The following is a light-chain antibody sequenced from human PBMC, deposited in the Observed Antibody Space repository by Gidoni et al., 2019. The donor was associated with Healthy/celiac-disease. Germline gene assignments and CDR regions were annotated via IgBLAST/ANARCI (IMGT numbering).Light chain of an antibody. CDR3: QQYYSTPWT. CDR1: QSVLYSSNNKNY. Sequence: DIVMTQSPDSLAVSLGERATINCKSSQSVLYSSNNKNYLAWYQQKPGQPPKLLISWASTRESGVHDRFSGSGSGTDFTLTISSLQAEDGAVYYCQQYYSTPWTFGQGTKVEIK. J-gene: IGKJ1*01. V-gene: IGKV4-1*01. CDR2: WAS.